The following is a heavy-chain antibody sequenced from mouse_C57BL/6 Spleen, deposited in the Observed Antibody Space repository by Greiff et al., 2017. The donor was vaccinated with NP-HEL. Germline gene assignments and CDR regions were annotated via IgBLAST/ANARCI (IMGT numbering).Heavy chain of an antibody. CDR2: INPNNGGT. D-gene: IGHD2-4*01. CDR3: ASVYDYDWYFDV. CDR1: GYTFTDYY. V-gene: IGHV1-26*01. J-gene: IGHJ1*03. Sequence: EVKLMESGPELVKPGASVKISCKASGYTFTDYYMNWVKQSHGKSLEWIGDINPNNGGTSYNQKFKGKATLTVDKSSSTAYMELRSLTSEDSAVYYCASVYDYDWYFDVWGTGTTVTVSS.